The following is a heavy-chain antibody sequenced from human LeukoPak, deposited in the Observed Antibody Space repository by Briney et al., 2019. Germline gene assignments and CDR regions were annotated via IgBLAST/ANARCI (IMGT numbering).Heavy chain of an antibody. CDR3: ARGEGFWGGPPRYYYYGMDV. CDR2: INHSGST. D-gene: IGHD3-3*01. Sequence: SETLSLTCAVYGVSFSGYYWSWIRQPPGKGLEWIGEINHSGSTNYNPSLKSRVTISVDTSKNQFFLKLSSVTAADTAVYYCARGEGFWGGPPRYYYYGMDVWGQGTTVTVSS. CDR1: GVSFSGYY. V-gene: IGHV4-34*01. J-gene: IGHJ6*02.